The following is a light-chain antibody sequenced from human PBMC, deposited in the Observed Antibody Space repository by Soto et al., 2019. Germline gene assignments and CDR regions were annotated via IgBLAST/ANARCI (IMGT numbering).Light chain of an antibody. J-gene: IGLJ2*01. Sequence: QSALTQPRSVSGPPGQSVTISCTGTSSDVGGYNYVSWYQQHPGKAPKLMIYDVSKRPSGVPDRFSGSKSGNTASLTISGLQAEDEADYYCCSYAGSYTLMVFGGGTKLTVL. V-gene: IGLV2-11*01. CDR3: CSYAGSYTLMV. CDR2: DVS. CDR1: SSDVGGYNY.